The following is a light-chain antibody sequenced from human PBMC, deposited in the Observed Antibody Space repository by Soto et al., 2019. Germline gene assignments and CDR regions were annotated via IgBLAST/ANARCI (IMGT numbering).Light chain of an antibody. CDR2: GAS. CDR1: QSVRSN. V-gene: IGKV3-15*01. CDR3: QQYNNWPPWK. Sequence: EIVLTQSPGTLSLSPVERATLSCRASQSVRSNLAWYQQKPGQAPRLLIYGASTRATGIPARFSGRGSGTEFTLTISSLQSEDFAVYYCQQYNNWPPWKFGQGTKGDIK. J-gene: IGKJ1*01.